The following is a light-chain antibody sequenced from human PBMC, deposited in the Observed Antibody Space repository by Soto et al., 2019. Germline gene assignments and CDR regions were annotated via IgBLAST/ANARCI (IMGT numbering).Light chain of an antibody. V-gene: IGKV4-1*01. J-gene: IGKJ1*01. CDR3: QQYYSSPRT. CDR2: WAS. CDR1: QSGFYTSDNKNY. Sequence: DILLTYYPHSLAVAIDRRATSNVNSSQSGFYTSDNKNYLTWYQQKPGQPPRLLIYWASTRESGVPDRFSGSGSGTDFTLTISSLQAEDVAVYYCQQYYSSPRTFGQRTKVDIK.